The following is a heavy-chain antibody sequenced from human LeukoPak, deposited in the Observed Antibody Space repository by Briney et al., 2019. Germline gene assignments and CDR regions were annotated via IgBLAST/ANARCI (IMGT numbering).Heavy chain of an antibody. J-gene: IGHJ4*02. CDR1: GGSMTTHH. Sequence: SETLSLTCTVSGGSMTTHHWNWIRQTPGKGLEWSGYVFDSGRTKENPSLKSRVTLSADTSKNQLSLRLSSVTAADTAVYYCTTIKRGNIFGYFDFWGQGILVTVSS. CDR2: VFDSGRT. V-gene: IGHV4-59*11. CDR3: TTIKRGNIFGYFDF. D-gene: IGHD5-18*01.